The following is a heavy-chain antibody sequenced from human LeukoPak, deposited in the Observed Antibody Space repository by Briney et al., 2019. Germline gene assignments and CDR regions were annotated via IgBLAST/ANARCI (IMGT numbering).Heavy chain of an antibody. CDR1: GFTFSSYA. D-gene: IGHD4-23*01. CDR2: ISYDGSNK. CDR3: ARGRGGYDYGGTDAFDI. Sequence: PGGPLRLSCAASGFTFSSYAMHWVRQAPGKGLEWVAVISYDGSNKYYADSVKGRFTISRDNSKNTLYLQMNSLRAEDTAVYYCARGRGGYDYGGTDAFDIWGQGTMVTVSS. V-gene: IGHV3-30-3*01. J-gene: IGHJ3*02.